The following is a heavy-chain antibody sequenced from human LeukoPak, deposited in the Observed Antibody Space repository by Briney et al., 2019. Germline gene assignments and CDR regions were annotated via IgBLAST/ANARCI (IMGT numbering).Heavy chain of an antibody. CDR1: GGSFSGYY. D-gene: IGHD3-10*01. J-gene: IGHJ4*02. V-gene: IGHV4-34*01. CDR3: ARGLGTWFVDY. CDR2: INHSGST. Sequence: PSETLSLTCAVHGGSFSGYYWSWIRQPPGKGLEWIGEINHSGSTNYNPSLKSRVTISVETSKNQFSLKLSSVTAADTAVYYCARGLGTWFVDYWGQGTLVTVSS.